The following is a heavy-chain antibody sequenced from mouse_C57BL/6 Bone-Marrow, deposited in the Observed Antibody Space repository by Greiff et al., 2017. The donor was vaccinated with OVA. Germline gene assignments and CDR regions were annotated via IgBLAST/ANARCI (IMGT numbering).Heavy chain of an antibody. CDR1: GYTFTDYN. CDR3: ARKELVPRYFDV. J-gene: IGHJ1*03. V-gene: IGHV1-18*01. D-gene: IGHD4-1*01. Sequence: EVQLQQSGPELVKPGASVKIPCKASGYTFTDYNMDWVKQSPGKSLEWIGDINPNNGGTIYNQKFKGKATLTVDKSSSTAYMELRSLTSEDTAVYYCARKELVPRYFDVWGTGTTVTVSS. CDR2: INPNNGGT.